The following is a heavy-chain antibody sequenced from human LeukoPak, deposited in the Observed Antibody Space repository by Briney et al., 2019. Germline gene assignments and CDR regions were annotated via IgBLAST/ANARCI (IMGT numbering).Heavy chain of an antibody. CDR2: IRYDGSNK. V-gene: IGHV3-30*02. CDR1: GFTFSSYG. CDR3: AILTLKYYDFWSGSY. Sequence: GGSLRLSCAASGFTFSSYGMHRVRQAPGKGLEWVAFIRYDGSNKYYADSVKGRFTISRDNSKNTLYLQMNSLRAEDTAVYYCAILTLKYYDFWSGSYWGQGTLVTVSS. D-gene: IGHD3-3*01. J-gene: IGHJ4*02.